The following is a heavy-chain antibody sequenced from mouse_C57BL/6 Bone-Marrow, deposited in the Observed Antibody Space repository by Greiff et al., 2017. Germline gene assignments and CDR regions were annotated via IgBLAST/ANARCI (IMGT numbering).Heavy chain of an antibody. V-gene: IGHV5-6*02. CDR3: ASRITTVWGY. D-gene: IGHD1-1*01. Sequence: EVKLVESGGDLVKPGGSLKLSCAASGFTFSSYGMSWVRQTPDKRLEWVATISSGGSYTYYPDIVKGRFTISRDNAKNTLYLQMSSLKSEDTAMYYCASRITTVWGYWGRGTTLTVTA. CDR2: ISSGGSYT. J-gene: IGHJ2*01. CDR1: GFTFSSYG.